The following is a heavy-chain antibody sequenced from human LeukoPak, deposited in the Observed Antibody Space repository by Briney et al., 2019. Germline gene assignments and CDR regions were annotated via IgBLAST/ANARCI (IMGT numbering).Heavy chain of an antibody. V-gene: IGHV3-33*01. CDR2: IWYDGSNK. CDR1: GFTFSSYG. D-gene: IGHD6-13*01. Sequence: GGSLRLSCAASGFTFSSYGMHWVRQAPGKGLEWVAVIWYDGSNKYYADSVKGRFTISRDNSKNTLYLQMNSLRAEDTAVYYCARALAAAGTAFDYWGQGTLVTVSS. J-gene: IGHJ4*02. CDR3: ARALAAAGTAFDY.